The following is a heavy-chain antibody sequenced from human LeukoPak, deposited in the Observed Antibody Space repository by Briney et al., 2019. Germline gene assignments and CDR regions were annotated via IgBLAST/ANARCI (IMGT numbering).Heavy chain of an antibody. CDR3: AKDRQIRIAAAGANTFYYGMDV. J-gene: IGHJ6*02. CDR2: ISWNSGSI. Sequence: PGGSLRLSCTASGFTFDDYAMHWDRQAPGKGLEWVSGISWNSGSIGYAVSVKGRFTISRDNAKNSLYLQMNSLRAEDTALYYCAKDRQIRIAAAGANTFYYGMDVWGQGTTVTVSS. D-gene: IGHD6-13*01. CDR1: GFTFDDYA. V-gene: IGHV3-9*01.